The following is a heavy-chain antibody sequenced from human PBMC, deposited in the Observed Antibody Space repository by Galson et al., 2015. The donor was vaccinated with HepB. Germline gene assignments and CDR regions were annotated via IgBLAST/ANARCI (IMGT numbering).Heavy chain of an antibody. CDR1: GFTFDDYG. CDR2: IWFDGSNK. D-gene: IGHD7-27*01. CDR3: ARGISAGDLRPWYFDL. V-gene: IGHV3-33*08. Sequence: FLRLSCAASGFTFDDYGMSWVRQAPGKGLEWVSLIWFDGSNKYYGDSVKGRFSISRDNSKKMLYLQMNSLGAEDTAVYYCARGISAGDLRPWYFDLWGRGTLVTVSS. J-gene: IGHJ2*01.